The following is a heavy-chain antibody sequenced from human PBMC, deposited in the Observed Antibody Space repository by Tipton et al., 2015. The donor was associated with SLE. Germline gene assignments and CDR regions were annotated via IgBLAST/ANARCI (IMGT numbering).Heavy chain of an antibody. D-gene: IGHD3-3*01. J-gene: IGHJ4*02. CDR3: ARVRFFDY. Sequence: TLSLTCRVSGGSISSYFWSWIRQPPGKGLEWIGTIYHSGDTYYNPSLKSRVTLTVDTSKNQFSLSLNSVTAADTAVYYCARVRFFDYWGQGALVTVSS. CDR1: GGSISSYF. CDR2: IYHSGDT. V-gene: IGHV4-59*08.